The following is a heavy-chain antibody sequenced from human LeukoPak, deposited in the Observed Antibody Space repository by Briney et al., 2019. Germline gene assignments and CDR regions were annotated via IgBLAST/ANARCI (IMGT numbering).Heavy chain of an antibody. V-gene: IGHV3-30*04. CDR2: ISSDGTKK. CDR1: GFTFINYA. J-gene: IGHJ5*02. CDR3: ARGVFDP. Sequence: GGSLRLSCAASGFTFINYAIHWVRQAPGKGLEWVAVISSDGTKKYYADSVKGRFTISRDNSKNTVDLQMNSLRVEDTSVYYCARGVFDPWGQGTLVTVSS.